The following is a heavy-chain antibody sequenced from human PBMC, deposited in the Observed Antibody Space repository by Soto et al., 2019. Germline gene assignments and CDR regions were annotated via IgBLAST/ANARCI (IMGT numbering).Heavy chain of an antibody. CDR2: ISYDGSNK. CDR1: GFTFSSYG. CDR3: AKTSIAASNWFDP. V-gene: IGHV3-30*18. Sequence: QVQLVESGGGVVQHGRSLRLSCAASGFTFSSYGMHWVRQAPGKGLEWVAVISYDGSNKYYADSVKGRFTISRDNSKNTLYLQMNSLRAEDTAVYYCAKTSIAASNWFDPWGQGTLVTVSS. J-gene: IGHJ5*02. D-gene: IGHD6-6*01.